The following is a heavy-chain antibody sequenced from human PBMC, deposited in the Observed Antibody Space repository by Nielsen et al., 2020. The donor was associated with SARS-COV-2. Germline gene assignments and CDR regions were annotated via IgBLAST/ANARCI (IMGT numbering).Heavy chain of an antibody. J-gene: IGHJ4*02. CDR2: INWSGGTT. V-gene: IGHV3-20*04. D-gene: IGHD7-27*01. CDR1: GFIFDDYG. Sequence: GESLKISCAASGFIFDDYGMSWVRQAPGKGLEWVSGINWSGGTTDYADSVKGRFTISRDNSKNTLYLHMNSLRAEDTAVYYCARGNGWGSYFDYWGQGTLVTVSS. CDR3: ARGNGWGSYFDY.